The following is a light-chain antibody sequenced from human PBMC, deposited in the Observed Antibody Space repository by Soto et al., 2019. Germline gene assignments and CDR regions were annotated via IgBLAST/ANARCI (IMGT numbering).Light chain of an antibody. J-gene: IGKJ2*01. CDR1: QSVLYSSNNTNY. Sequence: DIVMTQSPDSLAVSLGESATINCKSSQSVLYSSNNTNYLAWYQQRPGQPPKLLIYWASTRESGVPARFSGSGSGTDFTLTITSLQAEDVAVYYCQQYESTPPTFGQGTKLEIK. V-gene: IGKV4-1*01. CDR3: QQYESTPPT. CDR2: WAS.